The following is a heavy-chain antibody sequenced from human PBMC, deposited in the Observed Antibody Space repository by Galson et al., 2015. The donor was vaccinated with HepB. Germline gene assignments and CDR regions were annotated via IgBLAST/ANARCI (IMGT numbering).Heavy chain of an antibody. Sequence: CAISGDSVSSNSAAWNWIRQSPSRGLEWLGRTYYRSKWYNDYAVSVKSRITINPDTSKNQFSLQLNSVTPEDTAVYYCARERYCSSTSCYRGMIWDVWGKGTTVTVSS. CDR2: TYYRSKWYN. D-gene: IGHD2-2*01. CDR3: ARERYCSSTSCYRGMIWDV. CDR1: GDSVSSNSAA. J-gene: IGHJ6*04. V-gene: IGHV6-1*01.